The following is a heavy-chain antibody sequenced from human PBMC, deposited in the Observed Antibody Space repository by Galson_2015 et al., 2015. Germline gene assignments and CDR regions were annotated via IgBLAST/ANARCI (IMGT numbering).Heavy chain of an antibody. J-gene: IGHJ4*02. Sequence: SLRLACAASGFTFSSSAMNWVRQAPGKGLEWVSALSHTGSSIYYADSVKGRFTLSRDNSKNTLYLHLNSLRADDTDVYYCAKERRAVVMSASDYWGQGTQVTVSS. D-gene: IGHD2-21*02. CDR2: LSHTGSSI. CDR3: AKERRAVVMSASDY. CDR1: GFTFSSSA. V-gene: IGHV3-23*01.